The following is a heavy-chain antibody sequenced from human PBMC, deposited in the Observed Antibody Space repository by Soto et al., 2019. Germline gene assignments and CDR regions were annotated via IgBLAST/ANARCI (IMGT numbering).Heavy chain of an antibody. J-gene: IGHJ4*02. D-gene: IGHD1-7*01. V-gene: IGHV3-48*03. CDR3: ARDHDTGTSSY. CDR1: DFTFSIYE. Sequence: WGYLRISCGFSDFTFSIYETTWVRQAPGKGLEWVSYISSGGRTMYYADAVKGQFTISRDNAKNSLYLQMNSLRADDTAVYYCARDHDTGTSSYWGQGTMVTVSS. CDR2: ISSGGRTM.